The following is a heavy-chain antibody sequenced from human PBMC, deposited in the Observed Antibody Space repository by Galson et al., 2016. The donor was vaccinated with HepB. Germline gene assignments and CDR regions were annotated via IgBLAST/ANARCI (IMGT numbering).Heavy chain of an antibody. D-gene: IGHD1-26*01. Sequence: SLRLSCAASGFTFSDYYMNWIRQAPGKGLEWISYISSSGSTVYYADSVKGRFTISRDNAKNSLSLQMNSLRAEDTAVYYCAKYQAGGPPPRFYGMDVWGQGTLVTVPS. J-gene: IGHJ6*02. CDR3: AKYQAGGPPPRFYGMDV. CDR1: GFTFSDYY. V-gene: IGHV3-11*04. CDR2: ISSSGSTV.